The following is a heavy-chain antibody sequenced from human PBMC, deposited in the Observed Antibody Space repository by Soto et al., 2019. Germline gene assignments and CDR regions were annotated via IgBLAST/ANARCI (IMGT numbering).Heavy chain of an antibody. CDR2: SYYNGDT. D-gene: IGHD3-3*01. Sequence: PXATLSLTCTVSGDSVTRTSYYWSWVRQSQGKGLEWSGYSYYNGDTNYNPSLKSRVTISVDTSKNQFSLKLTSVTAADTGVYYCAREGGVLRLSNWFDSWGQGIQVTVSS. CDR1: GDSVTRTSYY. CDR3: AREGGVLRLSNWFDS. V-gene: IGHV4-61*01. J-gene: IGHJ5*01.